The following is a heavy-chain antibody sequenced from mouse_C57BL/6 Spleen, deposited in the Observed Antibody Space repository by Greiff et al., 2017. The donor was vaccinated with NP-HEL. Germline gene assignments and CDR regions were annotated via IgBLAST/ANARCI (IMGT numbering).Heavy chain of an antibody. CDR2: INPSSGYT. J-gene: IGHJ1*03. Sequence: QVQLKQSGAELAKPGASVKLSCKASGYTFTSYWMHWVKQRPGQGLEWIGYINPSSGYTKYNQKFKDKATLTADKSSSTAYMQLSSLTYEDSAVYYCASILYYYGSNDWYFDVWGTGTTVTVSS. CDR1: GYTFTSYW. D-gene: IGHD1-1*01. CDR3: ASILYYYGSNDWYFDV. V-gene: IGHV1-7*01.